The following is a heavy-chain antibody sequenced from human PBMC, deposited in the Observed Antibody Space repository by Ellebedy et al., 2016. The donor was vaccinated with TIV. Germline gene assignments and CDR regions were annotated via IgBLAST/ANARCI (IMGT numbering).Heavy chain of an antibody. CDR1: GFTFSSYS. D-gene: IGHD5-18*01. CDR3: ARDRVGGYTYGDFDY. V-gene: IGHV3-48*02. J-gene: IGHJ4*02. CDR2: ISSSSTI. Sequence: GESLKISCAASGFTFSSYSMNWVRQAPGKGLEWVSYISSSSTIYYADSVKGRFTISRDNAKNSLYLQMNSLRDEDTAVYYCARDRVGGYTYGDFDYWGQGTLVTVSS.